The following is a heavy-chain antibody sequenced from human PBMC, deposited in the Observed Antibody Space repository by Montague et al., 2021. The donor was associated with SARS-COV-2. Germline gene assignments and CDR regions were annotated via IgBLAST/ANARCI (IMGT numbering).Heavy chain of an antibody. D-gene: IGHD6-13*01. J-gene: IGHJ6*02. Sequence: SLRLSCAASGFTFSSYGVHWVRQAPGKGLEWVALIWYDGSKNYYADSVKGRFTISRDNSKNTLYLQMNTLRAEDTAVYYCARDSSSGSDWYYYYGMDVWGQGTTVTVSS. CDR3: ARDSSSGSDWYYYYGMDV. CDR2: IWYDGSKN. V-gene: IGHV3-33*01. CDR1: GFTFSSYG.